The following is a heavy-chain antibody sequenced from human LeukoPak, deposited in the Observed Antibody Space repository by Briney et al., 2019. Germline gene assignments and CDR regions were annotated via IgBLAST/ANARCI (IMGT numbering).Heavy chain of an antibody. Sequence: PSETLSLTCAVYGGSFSGYYWSWIRQPAGKGLEWIGRIYTSGSTNYNPSLKSRVTISVDTSKNQFSLKLSSVTAADTAVYYCARVGRAPNYDFWSGSMYYFDYWGQGTLVTVSS. CDR1: GGSFSGYY. V-gene: IGHV4-59*10. CDR3: ARVGRAPNYDFWSGSMYYFDY. J-gene: IGHJ4*02. D-gene: IGHD3-3*01. CDR2: IYTSGST.